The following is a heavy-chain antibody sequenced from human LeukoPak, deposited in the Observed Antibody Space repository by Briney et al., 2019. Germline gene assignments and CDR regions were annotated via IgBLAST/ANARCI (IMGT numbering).Heavy chain of an antibody. V-gene: IGHV1-18*01. Sequence: ASVKVSCKASGYTFTSYGINWVRQAPGQGLEWMGWISSYNGNTNYAQKLQDRVTMTMDPSVSTAYMELSRLRSEDTAVYYCARAPIWGGMVTYYYMDVWGKGTTVTISS. CDR1: GYTFTSYG. D-gene: IGHD3-16*01. CDR2: ISSYNGNT. J-gene: IGHJ6*03. CDR3: ARAPIWGGMVTYYYMDV.